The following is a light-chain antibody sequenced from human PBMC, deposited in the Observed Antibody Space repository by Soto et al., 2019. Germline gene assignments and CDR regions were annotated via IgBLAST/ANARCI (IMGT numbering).Light chain of an antibody. J-gene: IGKJ1*01. Sequence: DIQVTQSPSSLSASVGDSVTLTCRASQDISNFLNWYQQRPGKAPNLLIYGASSLQSGVPSRFSGSGSGTGLTLTIRRLQPEDFAIYFCQQSHSNPQTFGQGTTVEIK. V-gene: IGKV1-39*01. CDR1: QDISNF. CDR2: GAS. CDR3: QQSHSNPQT.